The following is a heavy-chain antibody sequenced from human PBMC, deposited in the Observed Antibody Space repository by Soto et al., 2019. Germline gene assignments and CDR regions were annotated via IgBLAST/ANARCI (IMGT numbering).Heavy chain of an antibody. D-gene: IGHD2-15*01. Sequence: TGGSLRLSCAASGFNFSSYAMSWVRQAPGKGLEWVSAISGSGGTTYYADSVKGRFTISRDNSKNTLFLQMNTLRAEDAAVYYCAKDVVVVAVTLFDYWGQGTLVTVSS. CDR2: ISGSGGTT. V-gene: IGHV3-23*01. CDR1: GFNFSSYA. CDR3: AKDVVVVAVTLFDY. J-gene: IGHJ4*02.